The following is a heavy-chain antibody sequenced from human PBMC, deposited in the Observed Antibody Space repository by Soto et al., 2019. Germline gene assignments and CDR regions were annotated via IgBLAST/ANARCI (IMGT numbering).Heavy chain of an antibody. V-gene: IGHV4-39*07. J-gene: IGHJ4*02. Sequence: PSETLSLTCTVSGGSISSSSYYWGWIRQPPGKGLEWIGSIYYSGSTYYNPSLKSRVTISVDRSKNQFSLKLSSVTAADTAVYYCATSGGTIFEETHFDYWGQGTLVTVSS. CDR3: ATSGGTIFEETHFDY. CDR2: IYYSGST. CDR1: GGSISSSSYY. D-gene: IGHD3-3*01.